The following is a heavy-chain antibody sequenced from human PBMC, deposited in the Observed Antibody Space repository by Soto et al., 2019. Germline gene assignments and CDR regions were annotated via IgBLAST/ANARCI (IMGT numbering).Heavy chain of an antibody. CDR1: GFTFSSYA. CDR3: ARGRIAAAVDY. V-gene: IGHV3-30-3*01. Sequence: GGSLRLSXAASGFTFSSYAMHWVRQAPGKGLEWVAVISYDGSNKYYADSVKGRFTISRDNSKNTLYLQMNSLRAEDTAVYYCARGRIAAAVDYWGQGTLVTVSS. D-gene: IGHD6-13*01. J-gene: IGHJ4*02. CDR2: ISYDGSNK.